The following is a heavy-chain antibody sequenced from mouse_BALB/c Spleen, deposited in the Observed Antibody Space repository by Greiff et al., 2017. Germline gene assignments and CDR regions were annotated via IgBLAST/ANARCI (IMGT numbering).Heavy chain of an antibody. V-gene: IGHV1-9*01. CDR1: GYTFSSYW. D-gene: IGHD2-10*01. Sequence: VQLQQSGAELMKPGASVKISCKATGYTFSSYWIEWVKQRPGHGLEWIGEILPGSGSTNYNEKFTGTATFTADTSSNTAYMQLSSLTSEDSAVYYWARRTYYGNYPYWYFDVGGAGTTVTGSA. CDR2: ILPGSGST. CDR3: ARRTYYGNYPYWYFDV. J-gene: IGHJ1*01.